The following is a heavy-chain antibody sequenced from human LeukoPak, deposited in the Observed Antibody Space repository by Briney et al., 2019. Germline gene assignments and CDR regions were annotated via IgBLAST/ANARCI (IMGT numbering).Heavy chain of an antibody. CDR1: GFTFSSYA. Sequence: GGSLRLSCAASGFTFSSYAMSWVRQAPGKGLEWVSAISGSGGSTYYADSVKGRFTISRDNSRNTLYLQMNSLRAGDTAVYYCAKSFRSTSLDYWGQGTLVTVSS. J-gene: IGHJ4*02. CDR3: AKSFRSTSLDY. V-gene: IGHV3-23*01. D-gene: IGHD2-2*01. CDR2: ISGSGGST.